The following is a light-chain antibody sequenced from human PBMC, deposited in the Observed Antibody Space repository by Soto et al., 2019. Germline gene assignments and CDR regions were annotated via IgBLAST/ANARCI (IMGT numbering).Light chain of an antibody. V-gene: IGLV2-8*01. Sequence: QSALTQPPSASGSPGQSVTISCTGTSSDVGGYDYVSWYQQHPGKAPKLIIYEVTKRPSGVPDRFSGSKSGNTASLIVSWIQAEDEADSYCDSSAANNLYVFGTGTKVTGL. CDR3: DSSAANNLYV. CDR1: SSDVGGYDY. CDR2: EVT. J-gene: IGLJ1*01.